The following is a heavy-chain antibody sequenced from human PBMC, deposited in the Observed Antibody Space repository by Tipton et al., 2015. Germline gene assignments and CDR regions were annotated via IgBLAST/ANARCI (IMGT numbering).Heavy chain of an antibody. V-gene: IGHV4-61*01. CDR3: ACQDYDSLTRDYQTVDY. J-gene: IGHJ4*02. CDR2: ISYTDGA. Sequence: GLVKPSENLSLTCTVSGGSVTSGSYYWSWIRQPPGKGLEWIGYISYTDGAHYNPALKSRVTISVNTSKTQFSLKLTSVTAADTAVYYCACQDYDSLTRDYQTVDYWGQGTLVTVSS. CDR1: GGSVTSGSYY. D-gene: IGHD3-9*01.